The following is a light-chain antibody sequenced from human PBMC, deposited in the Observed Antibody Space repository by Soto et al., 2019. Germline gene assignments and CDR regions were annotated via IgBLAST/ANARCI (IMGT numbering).Light chain of an antibody. J-gene: IGKJ1*01. V-gene: IGKV1-5*01. CDR2: DSS. CDR1: QNINRY. CDR3: QQYISRT. Sequence: DIQMTQSPSTLSEFVGDTVTITCRASQNINRYLAWYQQKPGKAPKLLIYDSSTLERGVPSRFNGSGSATAFTLTIRSLQPEDFATYYCQQYISRTFGQGTKVDIX.